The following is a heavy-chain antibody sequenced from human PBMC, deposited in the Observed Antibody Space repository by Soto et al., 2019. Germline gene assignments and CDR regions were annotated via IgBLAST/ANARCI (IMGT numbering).Heavy chain of an antibody. J-gene: IGHJ4*02. CDR1: GFTFKNYA. CDR2: ISGRGDST. Sequence: EVQLLESGGGFVQPGGSLRLSCAASGFTFKNYAMTWVRQAQGKGLEWVSGISGRGDSTFYVNSVKGRFTISRDNSKNTLFLQVNSLRVEDTAVYYCAKSPTSTSPRVDSWGQGTLVTVSS. D-gene: IGHD2-2*01. V-gene: IGHV3-23*01. CDR3: AKSPTSTSPRVDS.